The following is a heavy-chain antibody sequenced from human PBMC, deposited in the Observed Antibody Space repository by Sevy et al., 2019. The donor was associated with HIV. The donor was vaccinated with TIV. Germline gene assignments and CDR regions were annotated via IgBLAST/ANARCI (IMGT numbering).Heavy chain of an antibody. CDR3: ASGGSSYDAFDI. CDR1: GYTFTSYD. V-gene: IGHV1-8*01. J-gene: IGHJ3*02. D-gene: IGHD1-26*01. Sequence: ASVKVSCKASGYTFTSYDINWVRQATGQGLEWMGWMNPNSGNTGYAQKFQGTVTMTRNTSISTAYMELSSLRSEDTAVYYCASGGSSYDAFDIWGQGTMVTVSS. CDR2: MNPNSGNT.